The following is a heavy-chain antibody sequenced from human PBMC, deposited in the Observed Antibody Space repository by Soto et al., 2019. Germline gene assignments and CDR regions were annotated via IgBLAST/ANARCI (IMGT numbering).Heavy chain of an antibody. CDR1: GFTFSSYA. Sequence: EVQLLESGGGLVQPGGSLRLSCAASGFTFSSYAMSWVRQAPGQGLEWVSAISGSGGSTYYADSVKGRFNISRDNSKNTLYLQMNSLRADDTAVYYCAKGERLYSFDPWGQGTLVTVSS. V-gene: IGHV3-23*01. CDR2: ISGSGGST. CDR3: AKGERLYSFDP. J-gene: IGHJ5*02. D-gene: IGHD6-13*01.